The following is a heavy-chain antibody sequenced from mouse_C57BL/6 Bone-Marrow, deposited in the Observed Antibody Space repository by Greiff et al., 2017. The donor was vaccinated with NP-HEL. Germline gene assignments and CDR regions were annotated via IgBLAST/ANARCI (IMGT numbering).Heavy chain of an antibody. CDR3: ARLLICYDYDRDFDV. CDR2: ISNGGGST. D-gene: IGHD2-4*01. J-gene: IGHJ1*03. Sequence: EVQLVESGGGLVQPGGSLKLSCAASGFTFSDYYMYWVRQTPEKRLEWVAYISNGGGSTYYPDTVKGRFTISRDNAKNTLYLQMSRQKSEDTAMYYCARLLICYDYDRDFDVWGTGTTVTVSS. CDR1: GFTFSDYY. V-gene: IGHV5-12*01.